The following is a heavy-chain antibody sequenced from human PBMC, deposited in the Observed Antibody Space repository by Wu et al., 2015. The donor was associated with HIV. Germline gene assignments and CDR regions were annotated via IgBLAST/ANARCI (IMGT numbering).Heavy chain of an antibody. J-gene: IGHJ6*02. CDR2: IIPLLNTT. CDR3: ARNTDSVATSLYSLGV. CDR1: GGTFTSYA. Sequence: QVQLVQSGAEVKKPGSSVRVSCTASGGTFTSYAVSWVRQAPGQGLEWMGGIIPLLNTTIYAQKFQGRVTITTDESTNTAYMELSSLRSEDTAIYYCARNTDSVATSLYSLGVWGQGTTVSVSS. V-gene: IGHV1-69*05. D-gene: IGHD5-12*01.